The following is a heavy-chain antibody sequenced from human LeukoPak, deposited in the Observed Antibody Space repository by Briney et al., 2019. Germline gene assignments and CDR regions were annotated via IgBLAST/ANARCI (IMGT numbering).Heavy chain of an antibody. J-gene: IGHJ4*02. Sequence: GGSLRLSCAASGFTFSNYWMHWVRQAPGKGLVWVSRINSDGSYTTYADSAKGRFTISRDNAKNTLYLQMNSLRAEDTAVYYCARERSRSYSDYWGQGTLVTVSS. V-gene: IGHV3-74*01. CDR1: GFTFSNYW. D-gene: IGHD2-15*01. CDR3: ARERSRSYSDY. CDR2: INSDGSYT.